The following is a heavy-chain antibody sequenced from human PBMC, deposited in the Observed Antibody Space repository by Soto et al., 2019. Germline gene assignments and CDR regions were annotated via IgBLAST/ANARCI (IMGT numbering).Heavy chain of an antibody. D-gene: IGHD5-18*01. CDR3: ARDVGYSYGSTRPSLFDP. Sequence: GASVKVSCKASGYTFTSYGISWVRQAPGQGLEWMGWISAYNSNTDYAQKLQGRVTMTTDTSTSTAYMELRSLRSDDTAVYYCARDVGYSYGSTRPSLFDPWGQGTLVTSPQ. CDR1: GYTFTSYG. J-gene: IGHJ5*02. V-gene: IGHV1-18*01. CDR2: ISAYNSNT.